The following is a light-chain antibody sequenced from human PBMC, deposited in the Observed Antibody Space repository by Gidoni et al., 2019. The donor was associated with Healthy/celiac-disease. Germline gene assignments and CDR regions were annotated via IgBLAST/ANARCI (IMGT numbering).Light chain of an antibody. CDR2: AAS. Sequence: IQLTQSPSSLSASVGDRFTITCRPSQSISSYLNWYQQKPGKAPKLLIYAASRLQSGVPSRFSGSGSGTDFTLTISSLQPEDFATYYCQQSYSTPLTFGGGTKVEIK. CDR1: QSISSY. J-gene: IGKJ4*01. V-gene: IGKV1-39*01. CDR3: QQSYSTPLT.